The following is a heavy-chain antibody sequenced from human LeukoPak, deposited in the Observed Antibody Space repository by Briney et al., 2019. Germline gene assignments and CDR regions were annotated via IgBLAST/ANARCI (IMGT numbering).Heavy chain of an antibody. CDR1: GFTFSSYG. CDR3: AKTYYDSSGYDY. CDR2: ISYDGSNK. Sequence: GGSLRLSCAASGFTFSSYGMHWVRQAPGKGLEWVAVISYDGSNKYYADSVKGRFTISRDNSKNTLYLQMNSLGAEDTAVYYCAKTYYDSSGYDYWGQGTLVTVSS. V-gene: IGHV3-30*18. D-gene: IGHD3-22*01. J-gene: IGHJ4*02.